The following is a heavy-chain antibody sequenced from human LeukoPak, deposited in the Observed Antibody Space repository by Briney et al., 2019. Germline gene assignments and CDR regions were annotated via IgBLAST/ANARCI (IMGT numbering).Heavy chain of an antibody. V-gene: IGHV3-23*01. CDR3: AELGITMIGGV. CDR1: GFTFSTYA. Sequence: PGGSLRLSCVVSGFTFSTYAMNWVRQAPGKGLEWVSTISGSGGSTYYADSVKGRFTISRDNAKNSLYLQMNSLRAEDTAVYYCAELGITMIGGVWGKGTTVTISS. CDR2: ISGSGGST. J-gene: IGHJ6*04. D-gene: IGHD3-10*02.